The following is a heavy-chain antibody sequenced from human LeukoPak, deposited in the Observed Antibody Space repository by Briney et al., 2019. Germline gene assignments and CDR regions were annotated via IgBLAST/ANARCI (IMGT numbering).Heavy chain of an antibody. Sequence: SETLSLTCTVSGGSISSYYWSWIRQPPGKGLEGIGYIYDSGSTNYNPSLKSRVTISVDTSKNQFSLKLSSVTAADTAVYYCARVGDGYDKQTLDYWGQGTLVTVSS. D-gene: IGHD5-24*01. V-gene: IGHV4-59*01. CDR2: IYDSGST. J-gene: IGHJ4*02. CDR3: ARVGDGYDKQTLDY. CDR1: GGSISSYY.